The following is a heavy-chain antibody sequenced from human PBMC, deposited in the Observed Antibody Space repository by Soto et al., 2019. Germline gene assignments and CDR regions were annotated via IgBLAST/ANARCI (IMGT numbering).Heavy chain of an antibody. CDR1: GSTFSSYT. Sequence: QVQLVQSGAGVKKPGSSVKVSCQASGSTFSSYTVSWVRQAPGQGLEWMGRIIPVLGVTNYAPKFKGRVTISADKSKTTAYMDLSSLRAGDTAVYYCARRRYCGADCYSKYYYGMDVWGQGTTVTVSS. J-gene: IGHJ6*02. CDR2: IIPVLGVT. D-gene: IGHD2-21*02. CDR3: ARRRYCGADCYSKYYYGMDV. V-gene: IGHV1-69*02.